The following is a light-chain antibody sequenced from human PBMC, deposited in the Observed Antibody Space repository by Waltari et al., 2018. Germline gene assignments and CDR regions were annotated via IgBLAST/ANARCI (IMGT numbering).Light chain of an antibody. J-gene: IGKJ4*01. CDR3: QQYHNWPLS. CDR1: QSVTNN. Sequence: ILMTQSPATLSVSPGERATLSCRASQSVTNNFAWYQHQPGQGPRLHIYEASSSATGIPARFSGSGSGTEFTLTVSSLQSEDFAVYYCQQYHNWPLSFGGGTKVEIK. V-gene: IGKV3-15*01. CDR2: EAS.